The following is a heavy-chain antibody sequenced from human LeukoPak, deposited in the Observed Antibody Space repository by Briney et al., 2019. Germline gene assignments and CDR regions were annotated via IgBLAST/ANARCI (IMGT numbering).Heavy chain of an antibody. V-gene: IGHV5-51*01. CDR1: GYSFSNYW. J-gene: IGHJ4*02. CDR2: IYPGDYET. Sequence: GESLKISCESSGYSFSNYWIGWVRQMPGKGLEWMGIIYPGDYETRYSPSFQGLVTISVDKSISTAYLQWSSLKASDTATYYCAIPPGYCGNDCSFDHWGQGTLVTVSS. CDR3: AIPPGYCGNDCSFDH. D-gene: IGHD2-21*02.